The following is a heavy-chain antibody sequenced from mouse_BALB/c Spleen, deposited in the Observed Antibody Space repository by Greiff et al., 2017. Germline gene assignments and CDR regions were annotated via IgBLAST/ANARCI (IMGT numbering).Heavy chain of an antibody. Sequence: EVKLVESGPGLVKPSQSLSLTCSVTGYSITSGYYWNWIRQFPGNKLEWMGYISYDGSNNYNPSLKNRISITRDTSKNQFFLKLNSVTTEDTATYYCARVLLRYPYFDYWGQGTTLTVSS. CDR1: GYSITSGYY. J-gene: IGHJ2*01. CDR2: ISYDGSN. D-gene: IGHD1-1*01. CDR3: ARVLLRYPYFDY. V-gene: IGHV3-6*02.